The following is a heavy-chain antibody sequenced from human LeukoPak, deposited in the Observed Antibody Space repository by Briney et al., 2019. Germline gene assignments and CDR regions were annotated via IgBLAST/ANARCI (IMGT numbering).Heavy chain of an antibody. CDR2: ISGSGGST. D-gene: IGHD3-22*01. V-gene: IGHV3-23*01. J-gene: IGHJ4*02. CDR3: AKERGYYDSSGIFDY. CDR1: GFTFSSYA. Sequence: GGSLRLSCAASGFTFSSYAMSWVRQAPGKGLEWVSAISGSGGSTYYADSVKGRFTISRDNSKNTLYLQMNSLRAEDTAVYHCAKERGYYDSSGIFDYWGQGTLVTVSS.